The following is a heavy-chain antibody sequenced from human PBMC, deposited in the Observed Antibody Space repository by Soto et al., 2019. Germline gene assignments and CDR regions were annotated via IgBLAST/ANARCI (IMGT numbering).Heavy chain of an antibody. V-gene: IGHV1-69*06. J-gene: IGHJ4*02. Sequence: SVKVSCKASGYTFTGYYMHWVRQAPGQGLEWMGGIIPIFGKANYAQKFQGRVTITADKSTSTAYMELSSLRSEETAVYYCARDSDSIFPGYWGQGTLVTVSS. CDR1: GYTFTGYY. D-gene: IGHD3-9*01. CDR3: ARDSDSIFPGY. CDR2: IIPIFGKA.